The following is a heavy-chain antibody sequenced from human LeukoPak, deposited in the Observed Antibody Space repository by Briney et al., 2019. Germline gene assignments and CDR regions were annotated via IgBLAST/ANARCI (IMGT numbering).Heavy chain of an antibody. CDR3: ARGNRRDNWNDEDAFDI. D-gene: IGHD1-1*01. J-gene: IGHJ3*02. CDR1: GGTFSSYA. Sequence: ASVKVSCKASGGTFSSYAISWVRQAPGQGLEWMGRIIPILGIANYAQKFQGRVTITADKSTSTAYMELSSLRSEDTAVYYCARGNRRDNWNDEDAFDIWGQGTMVTVSS. CDR2: IIPILGIA. V-gene: IGHV1-69*04.